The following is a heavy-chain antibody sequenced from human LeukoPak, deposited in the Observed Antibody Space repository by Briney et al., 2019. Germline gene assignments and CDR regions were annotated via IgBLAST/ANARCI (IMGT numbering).Heavy chain of an antibody. CDR3: ARPYYYDSSGYYYLHAFDI. V-gene: IGHV1-2*02. J-gene: IGHJ3*02. Sequence: ASVKVSCKASGYTFTGYFMHWVRQAPGQGLEWMGWINPNSGGTNYAQKFQGRVTMTRDTSISTAYMELSRLRSDDTAVYYCARPYYYDSSGYYYLHAFDIWGQGTMVTASS. D-gene: IGHD3-22*01. CDR2: INPNSGGT. CDR1: GYTFTGYF.